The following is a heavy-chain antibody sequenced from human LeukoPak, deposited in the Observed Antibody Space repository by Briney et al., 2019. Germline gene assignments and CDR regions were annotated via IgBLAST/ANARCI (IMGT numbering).Heavy chain of an antibody. D-gene: IGHD6-13*01. V-gene: IGHV3-21*04. Sequence: PGGSLRLSCAASGFTFSSYNMNWVRQAPGKGLEWVSSISTSSSYIYYADSVKGRFTISRDSAKSSLFLQMNSLRAEDTAVYYCARDQTHRHLLAAEGAGEGFVYWGQGTLVTVSS. CDR2: ISTSSSYI. J-gene: IGHJ4*02. CDR3: ARDQTHRHLLAAEGAGEGFVY. CDR1: GFTFSSYN.